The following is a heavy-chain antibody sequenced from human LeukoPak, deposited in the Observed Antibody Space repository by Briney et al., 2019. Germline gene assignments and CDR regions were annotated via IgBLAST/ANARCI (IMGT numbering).Heavy chain of an antibody. CDR1: GYTFTSYY. D-gene: IGHD5-18*01. J-gene: IGHJ4*02. CDR3: ARERVDTAMVYDY. Sequence: GASVKVSCKASGYTFTSYYMHWVRQAPGQGLEWMGWINPNSGGTNYAQKFQGRVTMTRDTSISTAYMELSRLRSDDTAVYYCARERVDTAMVYDYWGQGTLVTVSS. V-gene: IGHV1-2*02. CDR2: INPNSGGT.